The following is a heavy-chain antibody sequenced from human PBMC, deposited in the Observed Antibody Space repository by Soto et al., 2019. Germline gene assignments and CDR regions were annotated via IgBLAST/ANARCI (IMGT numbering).Heavy chain of an antibody. CDR1: GFTFRNYA. V-gene: IGHV3-23*01. CDR3: AKDQGSSWYEIDY. CDR2: ISGSGGST. J-gene: IGHJ4*02. D-gene: IGHD6-13*01. Sequence: EVQLLESGGGLVQPGGSLRLSCAASGFTFRNYALTWVRQAPGKGLEWVSTISGSGGSTYYADSVKGRFTISRDNSKNTLYLQMNSMRAEDTAVYYCAKDQGSSWYEIDYWGQGTLVTVSS.